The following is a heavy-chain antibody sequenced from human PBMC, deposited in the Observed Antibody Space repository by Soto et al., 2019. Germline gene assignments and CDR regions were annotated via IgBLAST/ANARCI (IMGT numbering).Heavy chain of an antibody. Sequence: ASVKVSCKASGYTFTSYAMHWVRQAPGQRLEWMGWINAGNGNTKYSQKFQGRFTISRDTSKNTLYLQMTSLRAEDTAVYYCARDVGRLGTFDCWGQGIQVTVSS. CDR3: ARDVGRLGTFDC. V-gene: IGHV1-3*01. CDR1: GYTFTSYA. D-gene: IGHD3-16*01. J-gene: IGHJ4*02. CDR2: INAGNGNT.